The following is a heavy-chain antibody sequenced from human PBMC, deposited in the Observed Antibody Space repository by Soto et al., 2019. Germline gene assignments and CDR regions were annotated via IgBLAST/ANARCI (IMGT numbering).Heavy chain of an antibody. CDR1: GYTFTSYD. CDR3: ARSPVVVVAATVWFDP. Sequence: QVQLVQSGAEVKKPGASVKVSCKASGYTFTSYDINWVRQATGQGLEWKGWMNPNSGNTGYAQKFQGRVTMTRNTSISTAYMELSSLRSEDTAVYYCARSPVVVVAATVWFDPWGQGTLVTVSS. V-gene: IGHV1-8*01. D-gene: IGHD2-15*01. J-gene: IGHJ5*02. CDR2: MNPNSGNT.